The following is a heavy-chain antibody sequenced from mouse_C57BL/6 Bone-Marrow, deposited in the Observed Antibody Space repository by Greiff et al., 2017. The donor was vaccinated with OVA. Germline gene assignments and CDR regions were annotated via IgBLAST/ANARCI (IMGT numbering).Heavy chain of an antibody. V-gene: IGHV5S21*01. CDR3: TRRPSLSGYFDV. CDR1: GFTFSSYA. CDR2: ISSGGDYI. J-gene: IGHJ1*03. Sequence: DVQLVESGEGLVKPGGSLKLSCAASGFTFSSYAMSWVRQTPEKRLEWVAYISSGGDYIYYADTVKGRFTISRDNARNTLYLQMSSLKSEDTAMYYCTRRPSLSGYFDVWGTGTTVTVSS. D-gene: IGHD1-3*01.